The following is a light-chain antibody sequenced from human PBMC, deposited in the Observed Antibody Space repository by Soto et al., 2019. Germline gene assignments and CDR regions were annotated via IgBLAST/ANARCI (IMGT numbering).Light chain of an antibody. V-gene: IGKV1-33*01. CDR2: HAS. CDR1: QGIAKY. CDR3: QQSDNLPLT. J-gene: IGKJ4*01. Sequence: DTQMTQSPSSLSASIGDRVTITCQASQGIAKYLHWYQQKPGKAPKLLIYHASNLQTGVPSRFSGSGSGTHFTLIISSLQPDDIATYFCQQSDNLPLTFGGGTQVEIK.